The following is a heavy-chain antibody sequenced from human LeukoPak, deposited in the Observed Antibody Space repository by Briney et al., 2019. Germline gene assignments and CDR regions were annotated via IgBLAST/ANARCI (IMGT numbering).Heavy chain of an antibody. Sequence: NPSETLSLTCTVSGGSISSGDYSWSWIRRPPGKGLECIGYIYHNGSTHYNPSLQSRVAISLDRSKNQFSLKLNSVTAADTAVYYCARIPTPRPYGDYPPYWYFDLWGRGTLVTVSS. D-gene: IGHD4-17*01. V-gene: IGHV4-30-2*01. J-gene: IGHJ2*01. CDR2: IYHNGST. CDR3: ARIPTPRPYGDYPPYWYFDL. CDR1: GGSISSGDYS.